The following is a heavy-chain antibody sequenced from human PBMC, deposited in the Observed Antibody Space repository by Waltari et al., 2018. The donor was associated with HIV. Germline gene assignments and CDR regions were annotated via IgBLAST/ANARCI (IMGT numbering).Heavy chain of an antibody. D-gene: IGHD6-6*01. Sequence: QVQLVASGGGVVQPGTSLTLPCAVSGFPFLPCGFPWVRQSPAKGLEWLAVFWSDGVEISYADSEKGRFTISKDSSQKTLYLHLTSLRAEDTALYYCARGYSSSRWIPLYHWGRGTLVTVSS. J-gene: IGHJ4*02. CDR2: FWSDGVEI. V-gene: IGHV3-33*01. CDR3: ARGYSSSRWIPLYH. CDR1: GFPFLPCG.